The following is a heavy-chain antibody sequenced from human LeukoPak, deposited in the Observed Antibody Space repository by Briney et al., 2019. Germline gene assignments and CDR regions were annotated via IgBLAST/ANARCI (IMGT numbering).Heavy chain of an antibody. V-gene: IGHV1-18*04. CDR1: GYTFTGYY. D-gene: IGHD6-13*01. J-gene: IGHJ5*02. Sequence: ASVKVSCKASGYTFTGYYMHWVRQAPGQGLEWMGWISAYNGNTNYAQKLQGRVTMTTDTSTSTAYMELRSLRSDDTAVYYCARDRAAAGTEDWFDPWGQGTLVTVSS. CDR2: ISAYNGNT. CDR3: ARDRAAAGTEDWFDP.